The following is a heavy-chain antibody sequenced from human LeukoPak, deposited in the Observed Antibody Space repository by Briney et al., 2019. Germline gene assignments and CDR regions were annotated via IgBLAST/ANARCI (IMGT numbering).Heavy chain of an antibody. J-gene: IGHJ4*02. V-gene: IGHV4-39*07. Sequence: WETLSLTCGVCGDSMCYHNYLCAWVRQPAGKGVELNGTVYYTGNTYYSPSLKSRVATSVDTAKNQFSLKLSSVTAADTAVYYCAREAYDSSGVGFDYWGQGTLVTVSS. D-gene: IGHD3-22*01. CDR2: VYYTGNT. CDR1: GDSMCYHNYL. CDR3: AREAYDSSGVGFDY.